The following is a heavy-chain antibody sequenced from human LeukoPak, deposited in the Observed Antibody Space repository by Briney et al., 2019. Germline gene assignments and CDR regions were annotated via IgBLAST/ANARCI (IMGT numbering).Heavy chain of an antibody. D-gene: IGHD3-10*01. CDR1: GGSISSYS. J-gene: IGHJ5*02. CDR2: IYTGGRT. V-gene: IGHV4-4*07. Sequence: PESLSLTCTVSGGSISSYSWSWIRQPAGKGLEWIGRIYTGGRTNYNPSLKSRATIPVDPSKNQFSLKLSSVTAADTAVYYCAREGLAMVRGVLPKEAWGWFDPWGQGTLVTVSS. CDR3: AREGLAMVRGVLPKEAWGWFDP.